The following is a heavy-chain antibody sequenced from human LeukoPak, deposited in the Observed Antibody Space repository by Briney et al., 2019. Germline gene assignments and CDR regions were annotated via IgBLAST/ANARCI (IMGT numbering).Heavy chain of an antibody. CDR3: ARDIAAAGLFFDY. J-gene: IGHJ4*02. V-gene: IGHV3-7*01. D-gene: IGHD6-13*01. CDR1: GFTFSSYW. Sequence: GGSLRLSCAASGFTFSSYWMSWVRQAPGKGLEWVANMKYDGSEKDYVDSVKGRFTISRDNAKNSLYLQMNSLKAEDTAVYYCARDIAAAGLFFDYWGQGTLVTVSS. CDR2: MKYDGSEK.